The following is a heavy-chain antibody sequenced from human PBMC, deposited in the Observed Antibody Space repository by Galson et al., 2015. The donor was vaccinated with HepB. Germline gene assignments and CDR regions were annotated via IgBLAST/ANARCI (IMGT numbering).Heavy chain of an antibody. CDR1: GFTFSSYG. CDR3: ARDREETQPNFSYGMDV. Sequence: SLRLSCAASGFTFSSYGMNWVRQAPGKGLEWVSYINNSNTIYYADSVKGRFTISRDNDKKSLYLQMNSLRAEDTAVYYCARDREETQPNFSYGMDVWGQGTTVTVSS. CDR2: INNSNTI. D-gene: IGHD1-26*01. J-gene: IGHJ6*02. V-gene: IGHV3-48*01.